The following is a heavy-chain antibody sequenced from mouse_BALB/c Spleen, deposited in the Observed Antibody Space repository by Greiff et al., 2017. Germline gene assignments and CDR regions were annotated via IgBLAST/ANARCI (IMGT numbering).Heavy chain of an antibody. CDR2: IRSKSNNYAT. J-gene: IGHJ1*01. V-gene: IGHV10-1*02. CDR3: VRHEYGYGNFDV. D-gene: IGHD5-1*01. CDR1: GFTFNTYA. Sequence: EVKLMESGGGLVQPKGSLKLSCAASGFTFNTYAMNWVRQAPGKGLEWVARIRSKSNNYATYYADSVKDRFTISRDDSQSMLYLQMNNLKTEDTAMYYCVRHEYGYGNFDVWGAGTTVTVSS.